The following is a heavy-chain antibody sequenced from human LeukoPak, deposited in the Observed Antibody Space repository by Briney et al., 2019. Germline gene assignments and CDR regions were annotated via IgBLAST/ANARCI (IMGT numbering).Heavy chain of an antibody. Sequence: PSETLSLTCTVSGGSISSYYWSWIRQPPGKGLEWIGYIYYSGSTNYNPSLESRVTISVDTSKNQFSLRLSSVTAADTAVYYCASQVLLWFGELFRYYFDYWGQGTLVTVSS. D-gene: IGHD3-10*01. CDR1: GGSISSYY. CDR2: IYYSGST. CDR3: ASQVLLWFGELFRYYFDY. V-gene: IGHV4-59*01. J-gene: IGHJ4*02.